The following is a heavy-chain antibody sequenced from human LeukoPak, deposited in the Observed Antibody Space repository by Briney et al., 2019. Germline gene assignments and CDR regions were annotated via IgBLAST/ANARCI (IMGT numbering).Heavy chain of an antibody. D-gene: IGHD5-18*01. CDR3: ARVPTNSYGFGQ. J-gene: IGHJ4*02. CDR1: GFGFSVYW. Sequence: TGGSLRLSCAASGFGFSVYWMHWVRQAPGKGLVWVAHINEDGTSASHADSAKGRFTISRDNAKNTLYLQMNSLTVEDTAVYYCARVPTNSYGFGQWGQGSLVTVSS. CDR2: INEDGTSA. V-gene: IGHV3-74*01.